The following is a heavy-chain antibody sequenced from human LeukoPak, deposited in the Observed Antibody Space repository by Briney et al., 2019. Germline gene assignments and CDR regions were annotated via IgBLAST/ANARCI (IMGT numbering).Heavy chain of an antibody. CDR3: ARPMTTVRERWYFDL. D-gene: IGHD4-17*01. V-gene: IGHV4-38-2*01. CDR2: IYHSGST. CDR1: GYSISSGYY. Sequence: SETLSLTCAVSGYSISSGYYWGWIRQPPGKGLEWIGSIYHSGSTYYNPSLKSRVTISVDTSKNQFSLKLSSVTAAVTAVYYCARPMTTVRERWYFDLWGRGTLVTVSS. J-gene: IGHJ2*01.